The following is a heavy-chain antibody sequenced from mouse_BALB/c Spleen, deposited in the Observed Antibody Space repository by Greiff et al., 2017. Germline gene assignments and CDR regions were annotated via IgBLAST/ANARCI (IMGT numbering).Heavy chain of an antibody. J-gene: IGHJ4*01. CDR1: GYSITSDYA. V-gene: IGHV3-2*02. Sequence: EVKLQQSGPGLVKPSQSLSLTCTVTGYSITSDYAWNWIRQFPGNKLEWMGYISYSGSTSYNPSLKSRISITRDTSKNQFFLQLNSVTTEDTATYYCLVSEDYYAMDYWGQGTSVTVSS. CDR2: ISYSGST. CDR3: LVSEDYYAMDY. D-gene: IGHD2-10*02.